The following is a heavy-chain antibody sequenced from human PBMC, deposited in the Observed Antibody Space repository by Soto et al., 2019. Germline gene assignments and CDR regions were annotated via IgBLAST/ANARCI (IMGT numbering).Heavy chain of an antibody. CDR3: ARGKNERHSSGWYPWYYYYYYGMDV. D-gene: IGHD6-19*01. Sequence: SVKVSCKASGGTFSSYAISWVRQAPGQGLEWMGGIIPIFGTANYAQKFQGRVTITADESTSTAYMELSSLRSEDTAVYYCARGKNERHSSGWYPWYYYYYYGMDVWGQGTTVTVSS. J-gene: IGHJ6*02. CDR1: GGTFSSYA. CDR2: IIPIFGTA. V-gene: IGHV1-69*13.